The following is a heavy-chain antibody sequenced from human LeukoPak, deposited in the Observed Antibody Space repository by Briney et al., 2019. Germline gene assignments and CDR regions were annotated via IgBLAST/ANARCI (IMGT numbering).Heavy chain of an antibody. J-gene: IGHJ4*02. D-gene: IGHD2-2*01. V-gene: IGHV1-2*02. CDR3: AKPSSTSYELFDY. CDR2: INPNSGGT. CDR1: GYTFTGYY. Sequence: ASVKVSCKASGYTFTGYYMHWVRQAPGQGLEWMGWINPNSGGTSYAQKFQGRVTMTRDTSISTAYMELSRLRSDDTAVYYCAKPSSTSYELFDYWGQGTLVTVSS.